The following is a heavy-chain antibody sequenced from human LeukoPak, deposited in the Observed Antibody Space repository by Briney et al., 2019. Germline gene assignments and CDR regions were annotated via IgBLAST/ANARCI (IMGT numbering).Heavy chain of an antibody. Sequence: GGSLRLSCAASGFTFSSYWMHRVRQAPGKGLVWVSRINSDGSSTSYADSVKGRFTISRDNAKNTLYLQMNSLRAEDTAVYYCASGLDSYGPPDYWGQGTLATVSS. CDR1: GFTFSSYW. V-gene: IGHV3-74*01. CDR2: INSDGSST. D-gene: IGHD5-18*01. CDR3: ASGLDSYGPPDY. J-gene: IGHJ4*02.